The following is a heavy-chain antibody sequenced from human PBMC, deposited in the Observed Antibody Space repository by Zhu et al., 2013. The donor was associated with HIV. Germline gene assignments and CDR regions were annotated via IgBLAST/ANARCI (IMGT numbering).Heavy chain of an antibody. Sequence: QVQLVQSGAEVKKPGSSVKVSCKASGGTFSSYAISWVRQAPGQGLEWMGGIIPIFGTANYAQKFQGRVTITADESTSTAYMELSSLRSEDTAVYYCARESCSSTSCYARASKYYYYYGMDVWGQGTTVTVSS. CDR3: ARESCSSTSCYARASKYYYYYGMDV. CDR1: GGTFSSYA. D-gene: IGHD2-2*01. J-gene: IGHJ6*02. V-gene: IGHV1-69*01. CDR2: IIPIFGTA.